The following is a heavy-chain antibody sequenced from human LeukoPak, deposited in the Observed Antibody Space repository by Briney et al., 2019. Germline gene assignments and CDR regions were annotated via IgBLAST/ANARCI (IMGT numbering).Heavy chain of an antibody. V-gene: IGHV4-34*01. CDR1: GGSFSGYY. J-gene: IGHJ4*02. CDR3: ARGRGDY. Sequence: SEALSLTCAVYGGSFSGYYWSWIRQPPGKGLEWIGEINHSGSTNYNPSLKSRVTISVDTSKNQFSLKLSSVTAADTAVYYCARGRGDYWGQGTLVTVSS. CDR2: INHSGST. D-gene: IGHD3-10*01.